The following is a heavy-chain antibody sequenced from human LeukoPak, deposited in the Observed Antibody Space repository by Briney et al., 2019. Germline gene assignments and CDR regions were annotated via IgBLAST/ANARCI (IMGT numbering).Heavy chain of an antibody. CDR1: GFTVSYNY. Sequence: GGSLRLSCAASGFTVSYNYMSWVRQAPGKGLEWVSVIYSGGSTNYADSLKGRFIISRDNSKNTVYLQMNSLRAEDTAVYYCARDLGGGDSLWGQGTLVTVSS. CDR2: IYSGGST. CDR3: ARDLGGGDSL. D-gene: IGHD2-21*02. V-gene: IGHV3-53*01. J-gene: IGHJ4*02.